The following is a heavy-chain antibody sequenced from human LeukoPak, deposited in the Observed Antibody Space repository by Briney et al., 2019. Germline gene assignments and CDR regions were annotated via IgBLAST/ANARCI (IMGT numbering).Heavy chain of an antibody. V-gene: IGHV3-15*01. Sequence: GGSLRLSCAASGFTFSNAWMSWVRQAPGKGLEWVGRIKSKNDGGTPDYAAPVQGRFTISRDDSKNTLYLQMNSLRAEDTAVYYCARDRLGGVVVPAASFDYWGQGTLVTVSS. D-gene: IGHD2-2*01. CDR3: ARDRLGGVVVPAASFDY. J-gene: IGHJ4*02. CDR1: GFTFSNAW. CDR2: IKSKNDGGTP.